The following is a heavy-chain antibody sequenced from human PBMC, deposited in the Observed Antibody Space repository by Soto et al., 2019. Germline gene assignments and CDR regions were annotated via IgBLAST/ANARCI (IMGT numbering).Heavy chain of an antibody. V-gene: IGHV1-2*04. D-gene: IGHD2-2*02. Sequence: GASVKVSSKASGYTFTSHHMPWVRHTPGQGLEWMGLINPNSGGTNYAQKFQGWVTMNRDTSISTAYMELSRLRSDDTAVYYCARAYCSSTSCYRGGNYYYYGMDVWGQGTTVTVSS. J-gene: IGHJ6*01. CDR3: ARAYCSSTSCYRGGNYYYYGMDV. CDR2: INPNSGGT. CDR1: GYTFTSHH.